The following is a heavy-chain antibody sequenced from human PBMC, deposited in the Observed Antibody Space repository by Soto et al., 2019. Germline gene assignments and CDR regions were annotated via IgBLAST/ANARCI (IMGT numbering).Heavy chain of an antibody. V-gene: IGHV4-31*11. CDR2: IYSSGST. D-gene: IGHD6-6*01. CDR1: GGSIISASYS. J-gene: IGHJ5*02. CDR3: AREDAARIERRFDA. Sequence: SETLSLTCAVSGGSIISASYSWNWIRQSPGRGLEWIGHIYSSGSTYYNPSLKSRVSISVDTSNNQFSLKLTSVTAADTAVYFCAREDAARIERRFDAWGQGILVTVSS.